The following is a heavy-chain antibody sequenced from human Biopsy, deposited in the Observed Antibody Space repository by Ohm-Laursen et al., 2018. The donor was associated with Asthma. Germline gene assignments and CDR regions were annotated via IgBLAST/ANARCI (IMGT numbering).Heavy chain of an antibody. Sequence: SLRLSCSASGVTFSDHYMSWIRQAPGKGLEWVSFIDSRSFSTTYAGSVKGRFTISRDNAKNSLYLQMNSLRAEDTAVYYCARDGPELPTELDYWGPGTLVTVSS. V-gene: IGHV3-11*06. CDR1: GVTFSDHY. D-gene: IGHD1-14*01. CDR3: ARDGPELPTELDY. CDR2: IDSRSFST. J-gene: IGHJ4*02.